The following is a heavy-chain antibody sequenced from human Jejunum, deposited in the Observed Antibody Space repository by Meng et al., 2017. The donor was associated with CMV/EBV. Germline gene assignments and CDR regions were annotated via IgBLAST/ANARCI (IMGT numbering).Heavy chain of an antibody. CDR2: IWYDGSRK. Sequence: SGFTFKNYGMHWVRQAPGKGLEWVAVIWYDGSRKYYAASVKGRFTISRDNSKNTLYLQMNSLRAEDTAIYYCAKGYSCSGGSCYFDYWGQGTLVTVSS. CDR3: AKGYSCSGGSCYFDY. J-gene: IGHJ4*02. D-gene: IGHD2-15*01. CDR1: GFTFKNYG. V-gene: IGHV3-33*06.